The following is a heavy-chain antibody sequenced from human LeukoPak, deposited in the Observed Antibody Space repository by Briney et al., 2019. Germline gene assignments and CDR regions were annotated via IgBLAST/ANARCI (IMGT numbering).Heavy chain of an antibody. D-gene: IGHD3-22*01. CDR2: ISAYNGNT. CDR1: GYTFTSYG. CDR3: AREGAPTYYYDSSGYYYPFDY. J-gene: IGHJ4*02. V-gene: IGHV1-18*01. Sequence: GASVKVSCKASGYTFTSYGISWVRQAPGQGLEWMGWISAYNGNTNYAQKLQGRVTMTTDTSTSTAYMELRSPRSDDTAVYYCAREGAPTYYYDSSGYYYPFDYWGQGTLVTVSS.